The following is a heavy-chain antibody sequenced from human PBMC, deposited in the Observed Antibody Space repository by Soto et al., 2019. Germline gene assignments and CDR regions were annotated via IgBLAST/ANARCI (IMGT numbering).Heavy chain of an antibody. CDR1: GFTFSSYA. Sequence: EVQLLESGGGLVQPGGSLRLSCAASGFTFSSYAMSWVRQAPGKVLEWGSAISGSGGSTYYADSVKGRFTIYRDNSKNTLYLPMNSLRAEDTAVYYCAKDPHDYFFWSGYYFGAFDIWGQWTMVTVAS. D-gene: IGHD3-3*01. J-gene: IGHJ3*02. CDR3: AKDPHDYFFWSGYYFGAFDI. V-gene: IGHV3-23*01. CDR2: ISGSGGST.